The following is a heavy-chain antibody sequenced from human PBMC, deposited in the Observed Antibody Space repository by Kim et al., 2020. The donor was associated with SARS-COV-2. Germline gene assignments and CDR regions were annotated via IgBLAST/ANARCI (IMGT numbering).Heavy chain of an antibody. Sequence: SETLSLTCTVSGGSISSYYWSWIRQPPGKGLEWIGYIYYSGSTNYNPSLKSRVTISVDTSKNQFSLKLSSVTAADTAVYYCARGTHTVTAIPPKFDYWGQGTLVTVSS. CDR3: ARGTHTVTAIPPKFDY. D-gene: IGHD2-21*02. CDR1: GGSISSYY. J-gene: IGHJ4*02. V-gene: IGHV4-59*01. CDR2: IYYSGST.